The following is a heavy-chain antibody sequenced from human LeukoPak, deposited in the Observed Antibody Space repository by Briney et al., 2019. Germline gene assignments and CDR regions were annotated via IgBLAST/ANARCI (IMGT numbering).Heavy chain of an antibody. J-gene: IGHJ4*02. Sequence: ASVKVSCKASGYSFTSYGISWVRQAPGQGLEWMGWISAYNGNTNYAQKLQGRVTMTTDTSTSTAHMELRSLRSDDTAIYYCARAPRYSSEDYWGQGTLVTFSS. CDR2: ISAYNGNT. CDR1: GYSFTSYG. D-gene: IGHD6-19*01. V-gene: IGHV1-18*01. CDR3: ARAPRYSSEDY.